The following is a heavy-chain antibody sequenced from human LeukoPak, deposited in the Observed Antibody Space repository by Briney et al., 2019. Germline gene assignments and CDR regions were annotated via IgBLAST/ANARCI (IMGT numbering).Heavy chain of an antibody. CDR1: GFTFSRFG. D-gene: IGHD6-13*01. CDR3: ARDISSSWYLYYYYGMDV. Sequence: EPGGSLRLSCAASGFTFSRFGMHWVRQAPGKGLECVAVISYDGSNKYYAVSVKGRFTISRDNSKNTLYLQMNSLRAEDTAVYYCARDISSSWYLYYYYGMDVWGQGTTVTVSS. J-gene: IGHJ6*02. CDR2: ISYDGSNK. V-gene: IGHV3-30-3*01.